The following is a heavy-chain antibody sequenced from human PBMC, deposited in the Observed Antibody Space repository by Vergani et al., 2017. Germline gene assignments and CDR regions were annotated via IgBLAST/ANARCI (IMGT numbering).Heavy chain of an antibody. D-gene: IGHD2-2*01. CDR3: ARSWGVPAAISYYYYYYMDV. V-gene: IGHV3-9*01. Sequence: EVQLVESGGGLVQPGRSLRLSCAASGFTFDDYAMHWVRQAPGKGLEWVSGISWNSGSIGYADSVKGRFTISRDNAKNSLYLQMNSLRAADTAVYYCARSWGVPAAISYYYYYYMDVWGKGTTVTVSS. J-gene: IGHJ6*03. CDR2: ISWNSGSI. CDR1: GFTFDDYA.